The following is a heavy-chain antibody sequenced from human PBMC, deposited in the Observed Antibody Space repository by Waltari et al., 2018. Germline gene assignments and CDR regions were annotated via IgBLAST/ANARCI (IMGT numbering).Heavy chain of an antibody. Sequence: QVQLVQSGAEVKKPGSSVKVSCKASGGTFSSYAISWVRQTPGQGLEWMGRIIPISGTSNYEQKFSGRVTITADKSTSTAYMELSSLRSEDTAVYYCARVGAGTDPEVDYWGQGTLVTVSS. J-gene: IGHJ4*02. D-gene: IGHD6-13*01. CDR1: GGTFSSYA. CDR3: ARVGAGTDPEVDY. V-gene: IGHV1-69*08. CDR2: IIPISGTS.